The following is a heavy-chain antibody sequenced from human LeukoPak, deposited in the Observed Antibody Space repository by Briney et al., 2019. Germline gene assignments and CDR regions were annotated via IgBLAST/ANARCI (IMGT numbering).Heavy chain of an antibody. CDR3: ARAGDYGDYSDY. Sequence: APGKVSCKASGYTFTSYGLSWVRQAPGQGLEWMGWISAYNGNTNYVQKLQGRVTMTTDTPTSTAYMELRSLRSDDTAVYYCARAGDYGDYSDYWGQGTLVTVSS. CDR2: ISAYNGNT. CDR1: GYTFTSYG. J-gene: IGHJ4*02. V-gene: IGHV1-18*01. D-gene: IGHD4-17*01.